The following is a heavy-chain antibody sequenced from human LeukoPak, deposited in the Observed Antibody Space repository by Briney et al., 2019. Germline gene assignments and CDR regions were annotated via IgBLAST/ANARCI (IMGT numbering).Heavy chain of an antibody. CDR1: GFTFSSYW. CDR2: INGDGSST. D-gene: IGHD3-22*01. V-gene: IGHV3-74*01. Sequence: PGGSLRLSCAASGFTFSSYWMHWVRQAPGKGLVWVSRINGDGSSTSYADSVKGRFTISRDNAKNTLYLQMNSLRAEDTAVYYCARGAITMIAYWGQGTLVTVSS. J-gene: IGHJ4*02. CDR3: ARGAITMIAY.